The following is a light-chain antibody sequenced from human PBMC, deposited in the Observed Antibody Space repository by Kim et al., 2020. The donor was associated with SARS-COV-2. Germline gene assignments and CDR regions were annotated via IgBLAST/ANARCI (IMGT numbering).Light chain of an antibody. J-gene: IGLJ2*01. CDR3: QSYNRSTVV. Sequence: GKTVTISGTRSSGNIGDNYVQWYQQRPGGVPTTVIYEDDQRPSGVPDRFSGSIDSSSNSASLTISGLKTEDEADYYCQSYNRSTVVFGGGTQLTVL. CDR2: EDD. V-gene: IGLV6-57*03. CDR1: SGNIGDNY.